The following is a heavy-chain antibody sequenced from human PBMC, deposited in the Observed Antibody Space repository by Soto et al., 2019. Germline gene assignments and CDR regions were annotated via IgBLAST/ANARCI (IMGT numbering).Heavy chain of an antibody. CDR2: ISGSGGST. CDR3: AKDHTIEYSSSFPINWFDP. V-gene: IGHV3-23*01. Sequence: EVQLLESGGGLVQPGGSLRLSCAASGFTFSSYAMSWVRQAPGKGLEWVSAISGSGGSTYYADSVKGRFTISRDNSKNTLYLQMNSLRAEDTAVYYCAKDHTIEYSSSFPINWFDPWGQGTLVTVSS. CDR1: GFTFSSYA. D-gene: IGHD6-6*01. J-gene: IGHJ5*02.